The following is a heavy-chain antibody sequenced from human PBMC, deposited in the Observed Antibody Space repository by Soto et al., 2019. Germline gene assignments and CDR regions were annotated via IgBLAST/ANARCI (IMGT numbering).Heavy chain of an antibody. D-gene: IGHD3-22*01. V-gene: IGHV3-7*01. CDR1: GFVFRSYW. Sequence: LSCAASGFVFRSYWMSWVRQAPGKGLEWVANINQDGSEKYYVDSVRGRFIISRDNAENSLYLQMNSLRAEDTAVYYCARAGTKYYYDSSGYYFDYWGQGTLVTVSS. CDR2: INQDGSEK. J-gene: IGHJ4*02. CDR3: ARAGTKYYYDSSGYYFDY.